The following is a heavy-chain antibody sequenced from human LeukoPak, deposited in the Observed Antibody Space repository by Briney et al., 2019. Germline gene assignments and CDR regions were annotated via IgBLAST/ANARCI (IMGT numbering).Heavy chain of an antibody. J-gene: IGHJ4*02. Sequence: PGGSLRLSCAVSGFTFSSEAMGWVRQLPGGGLEWVSTISPAGGTTYYAEFMKGRFTISRDNSKNTLYLQVNSLRAEDTAVYYCASPRSRDGYNLHYWGQGTLVTVSS. CDR1: GFTFSSEA. CDR2: ISPAGGTT. CDR3: ASPRSRDGYNLHY. V-gene: IGHV3-23*01. D-gene: IGHD5-24*01.